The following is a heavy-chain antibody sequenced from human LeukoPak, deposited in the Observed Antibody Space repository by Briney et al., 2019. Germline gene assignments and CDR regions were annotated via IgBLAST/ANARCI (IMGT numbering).Heavy chain of an antibody. Sequence: GGSLRLSCKASGGTFSSYAISWVRQAPGQGLEWMGGIIPIFGTANYAQKFQGRVTITADESTSTAYMELSSLRSEDTAVYYCARDVGATKVGTGGYFDYWGQGTLVTVSS. J-gene: IGHJ4*02. V-gene: IGHV1-69*01. D-gene: IGHD1-26*01. CDR3: ARDVGATKVGTGGYFDY. CDR2: IIPIFGTA. CDR1: GGTFSSYA.